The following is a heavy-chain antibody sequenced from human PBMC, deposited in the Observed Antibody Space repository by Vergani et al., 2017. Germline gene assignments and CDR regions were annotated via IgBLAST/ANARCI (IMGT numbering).Heavy chain of an antibody. J-gene: IGHJ4*02. CDR1: GGSLTGDSYY. CDR2: IYINGNT. CDR3: ARESYDDETGYMPSFEY. V-gene: IGHV4-61*02. Sequence: QVQLQESGPGLVKSSETLSLTCTVSGGSLTGDSYYWTWIRQPAGKGLEWIGRIYINGNTNYNPSLQSRVTISLDTSKNQFSLSLSSVTAADTAMYYCARESYDDETGYMPSFEYWGQGALVTVSS. D-gene: IGHD3-9*01.